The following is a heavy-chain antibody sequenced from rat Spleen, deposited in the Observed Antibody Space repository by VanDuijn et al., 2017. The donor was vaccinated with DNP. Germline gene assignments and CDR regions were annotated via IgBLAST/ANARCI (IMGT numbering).Heavy chain of an antibody. D-gene: IGHD1-1*01. J-gene: IGHJ2*01. CDR1: GFTFSSYW. CDR2: INYDGSST. CDR3: TSLLLKWSFDY. V-gene: IGHV5-58*01. Sequence: EVQLVETGGGLVQPGRSLKLSCVVSGFTFSSYWMFWIRQAPGKGLEWIASINYDGSSTYYRDSVKGRFTISRDNAKSTLYLQMDSLRSEDTATYYCTSLLLKWSFDYWGQGVMVTVSS.